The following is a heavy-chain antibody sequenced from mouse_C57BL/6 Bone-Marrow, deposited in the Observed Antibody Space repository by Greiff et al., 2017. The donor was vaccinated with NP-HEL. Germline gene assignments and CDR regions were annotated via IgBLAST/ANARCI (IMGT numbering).Heavy chain of an antibody. CDR1: GYTFTSYG. CDR3: AGRRFDY. V-gene: IGHV1-81*01. Sequence: VQRVESGAELARPGASVKLSCKASGYTFTSYGISWVKQRTGQGLEWIGEIYPRSGNTYYNEKFKGKATLTADKSSSTAYMELRSLTSEDSAVYFCAGRRFDYWGQGTTLTVSS. CDR2: IYPRSGNT. J-gene: IGHJ2*01. D-gene: IGHD2-12*01.